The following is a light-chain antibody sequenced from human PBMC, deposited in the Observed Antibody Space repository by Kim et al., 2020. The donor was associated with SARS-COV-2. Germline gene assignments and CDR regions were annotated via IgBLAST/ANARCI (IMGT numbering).Light chain of an antibody. J-gene: IGKJ4*01. CDR3: HQYNEWPLT. CDR1: QSVSNN. Sequence: VSPGERGTRSCRASQSVSNNLAWYQQKPGQAPRLLIYGASTRATEIPARFSGSASGTEFTLTISSLQSEDFAIYYCHQYNEWPLTFGGGTKVEIK. CDR2: GAS. V-gene: IGKV3-15*01.